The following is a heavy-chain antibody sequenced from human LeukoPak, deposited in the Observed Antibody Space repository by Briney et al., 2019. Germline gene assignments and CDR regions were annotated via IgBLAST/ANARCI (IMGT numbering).Heavy chain of an antibody. D-gene: IGHD2-15*01. V-gene: IGHV1-2*02. Sequence: ASVKVSCKASGYTFTGYYMHWVRQAPGQGLEWMGWINPNSGGTNYAQKFQGRVTMTRDTSISTAYMVLSRLRSDDTAVYYCARGYCSGGSCYYYFDYWGQGTLVTVSS. CDR3: ARGYCSGGSCYYYFDY. CDR1: GYTFTGYY. CDR2: INPNSGGT. J-gene: IGHJ4*02.